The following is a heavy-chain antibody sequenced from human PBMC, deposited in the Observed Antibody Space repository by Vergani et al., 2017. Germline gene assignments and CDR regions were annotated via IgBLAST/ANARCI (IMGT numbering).Heavy chain of an antibody. D-gene: IGHD1-26*01. CDR1: GFIFSDYY. Sequence: QVQVVESGGGLVKPGGSLRLSCAASGFIFSDYYMSWIRQAPGKGREWVSYISSRGSSIYYADSVKGRFTISRDNAKNSLYRQMNSLIAEDTAVYYCARETLYSGADNYYMDVWGKGTTVTVSS. V-gene: IGHV3-11*01. CDR3: ARETLYSGADNYYMDV. CDR2: ISSRGSSI. J-gene: IGHJ6*03.